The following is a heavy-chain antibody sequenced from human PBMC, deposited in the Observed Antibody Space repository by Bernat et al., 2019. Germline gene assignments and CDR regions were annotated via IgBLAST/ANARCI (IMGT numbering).Heavy chain of an antibody. V-gene: IGHV3-30*18. Sequence: QVQLVESGGGVVQPGRSLRLSCAASGFTFSSYGMHWVRQAPGKGLEWVAVISYDGSDKYYADSVKGRFTISRDNSKNTLYLQLNSLRAEDTAVYYCAKDWTMVLGVPTPPDDYWGQGTLVTVSS. CDR3: AKDWTMVLGVPTPPDDY. CDR2: ISYDGSDK. CDR1: GFTFSSYG. D-gene: IGHD3-10*01. J-gene: IGHJ4*02.